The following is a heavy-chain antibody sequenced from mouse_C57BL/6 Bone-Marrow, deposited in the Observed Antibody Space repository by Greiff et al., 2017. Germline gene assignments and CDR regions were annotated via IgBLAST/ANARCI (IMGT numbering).Heavy chain of an antibody. V-gene: IGHV1-69*01. CDR1: GYTFTSYW. D-gene: IGHD1-1*01. J-gene: IGHJ2*01. Sequence: QVQLQQPGAELVMPGASVKLSCKASGYTFTSYWMHWVKQRPGQGLEWIGEIDPSDSYTNYNQKVKGKSTLTVDKSASTAYMQLSSLTSEDSAVYYWAREVYDGSSYYFDYWGQGTTLTVSS. CDR3: AREVYDGSSYYFDY. CDR2: IDPSDSYT.